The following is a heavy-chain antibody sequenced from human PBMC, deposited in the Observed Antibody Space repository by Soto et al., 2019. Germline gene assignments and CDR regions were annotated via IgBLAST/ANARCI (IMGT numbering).Heavy chain of an antibody. CDR1: GYTFTGYY. Sequence: QVQLVQSGAEVKKPGASVKVSCKASGYTFTGYYMHWVRQAPGQGLEWMGWINPNSGGTNYAQKFQGRATMTRDTSISTAYMELSRLRSDDTAVSYCAREGQDIVVVVAANNWFDPWGQGTLVTVSS. V-gene: IGHV1-2*02. CDR3: AREGQDIVVVVAANNWFDP. J-gene: IGHJ5*02. D-gene: IGHD2-15*01. CDR2: INPNSGGT.